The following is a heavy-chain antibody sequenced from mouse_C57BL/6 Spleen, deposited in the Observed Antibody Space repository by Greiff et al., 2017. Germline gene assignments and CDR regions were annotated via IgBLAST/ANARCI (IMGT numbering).Heavy chain of an antibody. J-gene: IGHJ2*01. CDR2: IDPEDGET. D-gene: IGHD1-1*01. Sequence: EVQLQQSGAELVKPGASVKLSCTASGFNIKDSYMHWVKQRTEQGLEWIGRIDPEDGETKYAPKFQGKATITADTSSNTAYLQLSSLTSEYTAVYYCARGVITTVVATDYFDYWGQGTTLTVSS. CDR3: ARGVITTVVATDYFDY. V-gene: IGHV14-2*01. CDR1: GFNIKDSY.